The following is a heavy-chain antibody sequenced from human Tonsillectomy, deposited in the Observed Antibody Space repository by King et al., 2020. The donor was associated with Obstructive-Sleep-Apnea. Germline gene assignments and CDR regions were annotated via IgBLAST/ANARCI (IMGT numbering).Heavy chain of an antibody. D-gene: IGHD2-8*01. J-gene: IGHJ6*02. Sequence: QLVQSGAEVKKPGSSVKVSCKASGGTFSSYAISWVRQAPGQGLEWMGRIIPIVGKTYYTQKFQGRVTITADIFTSTAYMELSSLRSEDTAVYYCANGGHYYYSMDVWGQGTTVTVSS. CDR1: GGTFSSYA. CDR3: ANGGHYYYSMDV. V-gene: IGHV1-69*04. CDR2: IIPIVGKT.